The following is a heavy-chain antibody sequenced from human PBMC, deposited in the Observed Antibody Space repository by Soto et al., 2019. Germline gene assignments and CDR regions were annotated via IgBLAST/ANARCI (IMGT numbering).Heavy chain of an antibody. Sequence: PGGSLRLSCAASGFTFSSYGMHWLRQAPCKGLEWVAVIWYDGSNKYYADSVKGRFTISRDNSKNTLYLQMNSLRAQDTAVYYCARDFHTGARYAFEIWGHGTRVTVSS. D-gene: IGHD3-10*01. CDR1: GFTFSSYG. V-gene: IGHV3-33*01. J-gene: IGHJ3*02. CDR3: ARDFHTGARYAFEI. CDR2: IWYDGSNK.